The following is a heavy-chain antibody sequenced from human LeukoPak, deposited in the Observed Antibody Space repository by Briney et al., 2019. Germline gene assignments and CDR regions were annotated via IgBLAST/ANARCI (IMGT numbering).Heavy chain of an antibody. CDR1: GFTFSSYT. J-gene: IGHJ6*03. Sequence: GGSLRLSCAASGFTFSSYTMNWVRQAPGRGLEWVSSISGTSSYIYYADSVRGRFTISRDNPKNSLYLQMNSLRAEDTALYYCVRDVYYYMDVWGYGTTVTVSS. CDR3: VRDVYYYMDV. CDR2: ISGTSSYI. V-gene: IGHV3-21*01.